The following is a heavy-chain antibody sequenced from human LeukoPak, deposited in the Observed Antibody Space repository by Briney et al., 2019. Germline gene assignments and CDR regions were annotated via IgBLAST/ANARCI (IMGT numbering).Heavy chain of an antibody. CDR2: IYYSGST. J-gene: IGHJ4*02. V-gene: IGHV4-59*13. CDR3: ARARYGSGSYAFDY. CDR1: GGSISTYL. Sequence: PSETLSLTCTVSGGSISTYLWNWIRQPPGKGLEWMGYIYYSGSTIYNPSLKSRVTISVDTSKNQFSLKLTSVTAADTAVYYCARARYGSGSYAFDYWGQGTLLTVSS. D-gene: IGHD3-10*01.